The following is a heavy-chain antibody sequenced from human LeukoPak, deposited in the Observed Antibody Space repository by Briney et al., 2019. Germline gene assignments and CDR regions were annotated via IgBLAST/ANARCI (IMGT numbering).Heavy chain of an antibody. J-gene: IGHJ3*02. Sequence: PGRSLRLSCAASGFTFSSYGMHWVRQAPGKGLEWVAVIWYDGSNKYYADSVKGRFTISRDNSKNTLYLQTNSLRAEDTAVYYCARVSAASGGSCYSCAFDIWGQGTMVTVSS. CDR1: GFTFSSYG. V-gene: IGHV3-33*01. CDR3: ARVSAASGGSCYSCAFDI. D-gene: IGHD2-15*01. CDR2: IWYDGSNK.